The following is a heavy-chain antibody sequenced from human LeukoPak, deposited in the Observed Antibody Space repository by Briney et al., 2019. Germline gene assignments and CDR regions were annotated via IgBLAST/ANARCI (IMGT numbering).Heavy chain of an antibody. CDR2: IKSKTDGGTT. V-gene: IGHV3-15*01. J-gene: IGHJ4*02. CDR1: GFTFSNAW. CDR3: TTTTYYDILTGHSTFDY. D-gene: IGHD3-9*01. Sequence: GGSLRLSCAASGFTFSNAWMSWVRQAPGKGLEWVGRIKSKTDGGTTDYAAPVKGRFTISRDDSKNTLYLQMNSLKTEDTAVYYCTTTTYYDILTGHSTFDYWGQGTLVTVSS.